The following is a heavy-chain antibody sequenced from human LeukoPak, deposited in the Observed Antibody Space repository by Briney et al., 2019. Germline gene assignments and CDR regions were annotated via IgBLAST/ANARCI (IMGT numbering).Heavy chain of an antibody. Sequence: GESLKISCKGSGYSFTRYWIGWVRQMPGKGLEWVGIIYPGDSDTRYSPSFQGQVAISADKSISTAYLQWSSLKASDTAMYYCARSGAVSGYFFFDSWGQGTLVTVSS. J-gene: IGHJ4*02. D-gene: IGHD6-19*01. V-gene: IGHV5-51*01. CDR3: ARSGAVSGYFFFDS. CDR2: IYPGDSDT. CDR1: GYSFTRYW.